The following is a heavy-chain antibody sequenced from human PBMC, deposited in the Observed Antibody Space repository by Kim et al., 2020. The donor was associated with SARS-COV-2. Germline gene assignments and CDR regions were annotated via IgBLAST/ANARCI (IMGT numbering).Heavy chain of an antibody. CDR1: GFTFSSYS. CDR2: ISSSSSYI. J-gene: IGHJ4*02. D-gene: IGHD3-22*01. Sequence: GGSLRLSCAASGFTFSSYSMNWVRQAPGKGLEWVSSISSSSSYIYYADSVKGRFTISRDNAKNSLYLQMNSLRAEDTAVYYCARDNSGYDSSGYYHDLDYWGQGTLVTVSS. V-gene: IGHV3-21*01. CDR3: ARDNSGYDSSGYYHDLDY.